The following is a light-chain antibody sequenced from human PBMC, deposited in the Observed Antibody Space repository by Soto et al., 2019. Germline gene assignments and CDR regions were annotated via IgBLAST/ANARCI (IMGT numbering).Light chain of an antibody. V-gene: IGLV1-47*01. Sequence: QSVLTQPPSASGTPGQRVTISCSGSSSNIGSDFVYWYQQLPGTAPKLLIYHNYQRPSGVPDRFFGSKSGTSGSLAISDLRSEDEADYYCSAWDDSLSAYVFGAGTKLTVL. CDR3: SAWDDSLSAYV. J-gene: IGLJ1*01. CDR1: SSNIGSDF. CDR2: HNY.